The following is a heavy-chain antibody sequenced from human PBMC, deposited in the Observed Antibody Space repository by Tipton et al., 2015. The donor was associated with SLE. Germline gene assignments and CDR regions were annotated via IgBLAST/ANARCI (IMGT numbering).Heavy chain of an antibody. V-gene: IGHV4-38-2*02. CDR2: INHSGTS. CDR3: GRDRPTGYYDY. Sequence: LRLSCTVSGYSISSGYYWGWIRQSTGQGLEWIASINHSGTSYYNPSLKTRVTISVDTSKNKFSLKLTSVTAADTAAYYCGRDRPTGYYDYWGQGIQVIVSS. J-gene: IGHJ4*02. CDR1: GYSISSGYY. D-gene: IGHD3-9*01.